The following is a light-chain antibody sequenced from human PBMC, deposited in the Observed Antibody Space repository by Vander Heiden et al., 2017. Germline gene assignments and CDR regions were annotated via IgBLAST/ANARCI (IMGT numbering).Light chain of an antibody. CDR3: AAWDDSLNGPV. CDR1: SSNIGSNI. J-gene: IGLJ2*01. Sequence: QSVLTQPPSASGTPGQRVTISCSGSSSNIGSNIVNWYQQLPGTAPKPLIYSDNQRPSGVPDRFSGSKSGTSASLAISGLQSEDEADYSCAAWDDSLNGPVFGGGTKLTVL. CDR2: SDN. V-gene: IGLV1-44*01.